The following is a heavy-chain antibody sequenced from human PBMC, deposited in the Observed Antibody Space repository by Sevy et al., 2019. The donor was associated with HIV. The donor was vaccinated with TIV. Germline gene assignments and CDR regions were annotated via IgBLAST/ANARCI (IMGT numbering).Heavy chain of an antibody. D-gene: IGHD2-2*01. J-gene: IGHJ6*02. V-gene: IGHV3-7*01. CDR3: ARGYFSSTSWDKWFGYDFTLDYYYGMDV. CDR2: IKQDGSEK. CDR1: GFTFSSYW. Sequence: GGSLRLSCAASGFTFSSYWMSWVRQAPGKGLEWVANIKQDGSEKYYVDSVKGRFTISRDNAKNSLYLQMNSLRAEDTAVYYCARGYFSSTSWDKWFGYDFTLDYYYGMDVWGQGTTVTVSS.